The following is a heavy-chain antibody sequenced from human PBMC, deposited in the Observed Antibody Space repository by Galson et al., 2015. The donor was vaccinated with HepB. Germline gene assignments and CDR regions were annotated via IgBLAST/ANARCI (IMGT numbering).Heavy chain of an antibody. CDR1: GFTFSSFW. D-gene: IGHD2-15*01. CDR2: IKEDGKEK. V-gene: IGHV3-7*01. CDR3: ARDSQFIVGFYHYTDV. J-gene: IGHJ6*03. Sequence: SLRLSCAASGFTFSSFWMTWVRQAPGKGLEWVANIKEDGKEKYYVDSVRGRFTISRDNAKNSVSLQMNSLRAEDTAVYYCARDSQFIVGFYHYTDVWGKGTTVTVSS.